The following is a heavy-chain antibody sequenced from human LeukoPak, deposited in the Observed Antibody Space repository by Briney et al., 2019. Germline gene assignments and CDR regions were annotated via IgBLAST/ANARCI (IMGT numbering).Heavy chain of an antibody. CDR2: IYYSGST. V-gene: IGHV4-39*07. CDR1: GGSISSSSYY. CDR3: AAFHY. J-gene: IGHJ4*02. Sequence: SETLSLTCTVSGGSISSSSYYWGWIRQPPGKGLEWIGTIYYSGSTYYNPSLKSRVTISVDTSKNQFSLKLRSVTAADTAVYYCAAFHYWGQGTLVTVSS.